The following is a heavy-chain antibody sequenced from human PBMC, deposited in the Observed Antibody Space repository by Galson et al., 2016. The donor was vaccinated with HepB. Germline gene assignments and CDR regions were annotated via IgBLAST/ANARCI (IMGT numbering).Heavy chain of an antibody. D-gene: IGHD6-19*01. V-gene: IGHV3-23*01. CDR1: GFTFSNYP. Sequence: SLRLSCAASGFTFSNYPMTWVRQAPGKGLEWVSAISGSGGITYYADSVKGRFTISRDNSKNTLYFQMNSLRAEYTAVYYCAKVPDKFTSGLYAGGYWGQGTLVIVSS. CDR2: ISGSGGIT. J-gene: IGHJ4*02. CDR3: AKVPDKFTSGLYAGGY.